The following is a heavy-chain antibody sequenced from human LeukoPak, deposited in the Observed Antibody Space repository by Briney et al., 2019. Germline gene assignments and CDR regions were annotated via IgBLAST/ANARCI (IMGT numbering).Heavy chain of an antibody. D-gene: IGHD6-13*01. V-gene: IGHV1-18*01. Sequence: ASVKVSCKASGYTFTSYGISWVRQAPGQGLEWMGWISAYNGNTNYAQKLQGRVTMTTDTSTSTAYMELRSLRSDDTAVYYCAREVHPGIAAAGSAPDYWGQGTLVTDSS. CDR1: GYTFTSYG. CDR2: ISAYNGNT. J-gene: IGHJ4*02. CDR3: AREVHPGIAAAGSAPDY.